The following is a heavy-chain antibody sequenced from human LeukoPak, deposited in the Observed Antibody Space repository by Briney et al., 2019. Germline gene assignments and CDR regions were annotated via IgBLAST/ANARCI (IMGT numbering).Heavy chain of an antibody. Sequence: GASVKVSCKAFGYTFTGYWMHWVRQAPGQGPEWMGVISPSDGSTIYAQKSKGRVTLTRDMSTTTDYMELSSLRSEDTAVYYCARDNSVGDVAWWFDPWGQGTLVTVSS. CDR1: GYTFTGYW. D-gene: IGHD1-26*01. CDR2: ISPSDGST. V-gene: IGHV1-46*01. CDR3: ARDNSVGDVAWWFDP. J-gene: IGHJ5*02.